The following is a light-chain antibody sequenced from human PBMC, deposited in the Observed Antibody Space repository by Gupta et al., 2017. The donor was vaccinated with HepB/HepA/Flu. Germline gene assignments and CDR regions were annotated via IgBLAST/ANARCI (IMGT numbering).Light chain of an antibody. CDR2: KVS. J-gene: IGKJ1*01. Sequence: EVVMTQSPLSLPATLGQSASISCKSSQSLVHTNGYIYLNWFHQRPGQSPRRLIYKVSNRDSGVPDRFSGSGSGTDFTLKISRVEAEDVGVYYCMQGTFWRTFGQGTKVEI. V-gene: IGKV2-30*02. CDR3: MQGTFWRT. CDR1: QSLVHTNGYIY.